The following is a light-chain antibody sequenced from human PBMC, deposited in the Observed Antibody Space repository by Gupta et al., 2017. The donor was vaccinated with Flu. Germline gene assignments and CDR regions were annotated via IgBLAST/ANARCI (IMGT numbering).Light chain of an antibody. J-gene: IGKJ1*01. Sequence: SLGVSATINCKSSQNCLYNSNNKNYLAWYQLKPGQPPKVLIYWASTRESGVPYRFSGSGSGTDFTLTISNLQADDVAVYYCQQFDRAPWTFGQGTKVEIK. V-gene: IGKV4-1*01. CDR3: QQFDRAPWT. CDR1: QNCLYNSNNKNY. CDR2: WAS.